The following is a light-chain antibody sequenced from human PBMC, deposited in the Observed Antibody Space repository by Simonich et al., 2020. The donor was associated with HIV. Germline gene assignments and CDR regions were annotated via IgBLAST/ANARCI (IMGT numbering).Light chain of an antibody. J-gene: IGKJ2*01. Sequence: IQLTQSPSFLSASVGDRVTVACRASQSIRTYLNWNPQKPGKDPKLLIYAASRLKRGVPSRFSGSGSGTDFTLTINSLQPEDFATYYCHQSYSNPRTFGQGTKLEIK. V-gene: IGKV1-39*01. CDR2: AAS. CDR1: QSIRTY. CDR3: HQSYSNPRT.